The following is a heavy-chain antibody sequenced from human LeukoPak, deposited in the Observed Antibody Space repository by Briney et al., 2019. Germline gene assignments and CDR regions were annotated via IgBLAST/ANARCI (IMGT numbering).Heavy chain of an antibody. D-gene: IGHD5-18*01. V-gene: IGHV4-59*01. Sequence: PSETLSLTCTVSGGSISSYYWSWIRQPPGKGLEWIGYIYYSGSTNYSPSLKSRVTISVDTSKNQFSLKLSSVTAADTAVYYCALGIRKLPLDYWGQGTLVTVSS. J-gene: IGHJ4*02. CDR2: IYYSGST. CDR1: GGSISSYY. CDR3: ALGIRKLPLDY.